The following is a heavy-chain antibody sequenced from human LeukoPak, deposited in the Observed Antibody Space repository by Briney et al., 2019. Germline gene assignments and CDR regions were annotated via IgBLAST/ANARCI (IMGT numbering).Heavy chain of an antibody. J-gene: IGHJ4*02. D-gene: IGHD5-18*01. CDR3: AREASDTAMATYYFDC. Sequence: SETLSLTCTVSGGSISTYYWSWIRQPAGKGLEWIGRIYISGRTNYNPSLQSRVTMSVDTSRNQFSLKLRSVTAADTAVHYCAREASDTAMATYYFDCWGQGTLVTVSS. CDR1: GGSISTYY. CDR2: IYISGRT. V-gene: IGHV4-4*07.